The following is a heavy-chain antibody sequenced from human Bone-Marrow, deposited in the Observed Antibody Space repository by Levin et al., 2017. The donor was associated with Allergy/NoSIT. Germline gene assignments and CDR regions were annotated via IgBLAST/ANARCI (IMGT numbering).Heavy chain of an antibody. V-gene: IGHV5-51*01. CDR1: RNSFTNHW. J-gene: IGHJ4*02. CDR2: IYPGDSDT. Sequence: GESLKISCQGSRNSFTNHWIAWVRQTPGKGLEWMGIIYPGDSDTRYRASFQGQVTISADKSITTAYLQWSSLRASDTAMYYCARLTGGYVDYWGQGTLVTVSS. D-gene: IGHD2-8*02. CDR3: ARLTGGYVDY.